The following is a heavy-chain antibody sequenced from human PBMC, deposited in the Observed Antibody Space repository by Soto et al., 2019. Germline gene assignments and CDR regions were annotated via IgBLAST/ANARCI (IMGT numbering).Heavy chain of an antibody. J-gene: IGHJ6*02. CDR2: IYYSGST. V-gene: IGHV4-30-4*01. Sequence: PSETLSLTCTVSGGSISSGDYYWSWVRQPPGKGLEWIGYIYYSGSTYYNPSLKSRVTISVDTSKNQFSLKLSSVTAADTAVYYCASRDFYYYYGMDVWGQGTTVTVSS. CDR3: ASRDFYYYYGMDV. CDR1: GGSISSGDYY.